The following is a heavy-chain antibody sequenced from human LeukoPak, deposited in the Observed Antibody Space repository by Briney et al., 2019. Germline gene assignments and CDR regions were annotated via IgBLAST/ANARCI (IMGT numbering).Heavy chain of an antibody. D-gene: IGHD3-10*01. V-gene: IGHV4-59*08. CDR1: GGSISGYY. Sequence: SETLSLTCTVSGGSISGYYWSWIRQPPGKGLEWIGYIYYSRSINYNPSLKSRVTISVDTSKNQFSLKLTSVTAADTAVYYCARHLYGSGSYDYWGQGTLVTVSS. CDR2: IYYSRSI. CDR3: ARHLYGSGSYDY. J-gene: IGHJ4*02.